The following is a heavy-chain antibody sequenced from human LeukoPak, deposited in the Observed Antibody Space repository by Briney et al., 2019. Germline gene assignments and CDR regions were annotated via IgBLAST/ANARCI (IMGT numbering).Heavy chain of an antibody. J-gene: IGHJ4*02. CDR2: ISAYNGNT. D-gene: IGHD3-3*01. Sequence: ASVKVSCKASGYTFTSYGISWVRQAPGQGLEWMGWISAYNGNTNYAQKFQGRVTITTDESTSTAYMELSSLRSEDTAVYYCARGGTIFGVAAPARFDYWGQGTLVTVSS. CDR3: ARGGTIFGVAAPARFDY. CDR1: GYTFTSYG. V-gene: IGHV1-18*01.